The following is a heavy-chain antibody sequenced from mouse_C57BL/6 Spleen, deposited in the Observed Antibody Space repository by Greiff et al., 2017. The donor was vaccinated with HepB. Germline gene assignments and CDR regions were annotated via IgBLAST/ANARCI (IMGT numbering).Heavy chain of an antibody. CDR1: GYTFTSYW. Sequence: VQLQQSGTVLARPGASVKMSCKTSGYTFTSYWMHWVKQRPGPGLEWIGAIYPGNSDTSYNHKFKGKTKLTAVTSAITAYMELSSLTNGDSAVYYCTGLYDYDYFDYWGQGTTLTVSS. CDR3: TGLYDYDYFDY. D-gene: IGHD2-4*01. J-gene: IGHJ2*01. V-gene: IGHV1-5*01. CDR2: IYPGNSDT.